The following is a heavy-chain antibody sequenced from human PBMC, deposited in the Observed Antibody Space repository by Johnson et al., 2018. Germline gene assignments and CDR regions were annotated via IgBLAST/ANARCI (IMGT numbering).Heavy chain of an antibody. J-gene: IGHJ3*02. CDR1: RFTFDDYA. CDR2: ISWNSGSL. Sequence: EVQLVQSGGGLVQPGRSLRLSCAASRFTFDDYAMHWVRQAPGKGLEWVSGISWNSGSLGYADSVKGRFTISRDNAENSLFLQMNSLIPEDTALYYCAKANDYGGNSGAFDIWGQGTMVTVSS. V-gene: IGHV3-9*01. CDR3: AKANDYGGNSGAFDI. D-gene: IGHD4-23*01.